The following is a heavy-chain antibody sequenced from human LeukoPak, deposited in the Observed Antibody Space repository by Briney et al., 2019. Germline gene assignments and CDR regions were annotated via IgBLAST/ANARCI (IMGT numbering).Heavy chain of an antibody. Sequence: AASVNVSCKASGYTFTSYGISWVRQAPGQGLEWMGWISAYNGNTNYAQKLQGRVTMTTDTSTSTAYMELRSLRSDDTAVYYCAREVGPPGQGAAFDIWGQGTMVTVSS. CDR3: AREVGPPGQGAAFDI. V-gene: IGHV1-18*01. J-gene: IGHJ3*02. D-gene: IGHD1-26*01. CDR1: GYTFTSYG. CDR2: ISAYNGNT.